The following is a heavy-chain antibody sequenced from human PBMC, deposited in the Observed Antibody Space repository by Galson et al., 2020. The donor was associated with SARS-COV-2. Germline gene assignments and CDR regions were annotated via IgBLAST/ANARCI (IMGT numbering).Heavy chain of an antibody. CDR2: ISRTGTTI. V-gene: IGHV3-11*04. Sequence: NSGGSMRLSCAAPGFTFSDYYMTWIRQAPGKGLEWVSYISRTGTTIYYADSVKGRFTISRDNAKNSLYLQMNSLRAEYTAVYYCARDWGRGSGDYYYYYGMDVWGQGTTVTVSS. CDR3: ARDWGRGSGDYYYYYGMDV. J-gene: IGHJ6*02. D-gene: IGHD1-26*01. CDR1: GFTFSDYY.